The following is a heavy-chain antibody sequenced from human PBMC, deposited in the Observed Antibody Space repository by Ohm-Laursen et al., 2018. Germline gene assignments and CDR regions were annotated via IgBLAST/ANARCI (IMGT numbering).Heavy chain of an antibody. D-gene: IGHD2-21*01. V-gene: IGHV4-38-2*02. CDR3: ARGAVVRDDYFDY. CDR2: IYHSGST. CDR1: GGSISSYY. J-gene: IGHJ4*02. Sequence: TLSLTCTFSGGSISSYYWGWIRQPPGKGLEWIGSIYHSGSTYYNPSLKSRVTISVDTSKNQFSLKLSSVTAADTAVYYCARGAVVRDDYFDYWGQGTLVTVSS.